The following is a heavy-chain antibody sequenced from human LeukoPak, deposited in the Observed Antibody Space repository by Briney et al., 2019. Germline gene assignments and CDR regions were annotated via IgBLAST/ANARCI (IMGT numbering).Heavy chain of an antibody. J-gene: IGHJ5*02. CDR1: GGTFSSYA. CDR2: IIPIFGTA. D-gene: IGHD2/OR15-2a*01. CDR3: ARDGGTFTFDP. V-gene: IGHV1-69*06. Sequence: AASVKVSCKASGGTFSSYAISWVRQAPGQGLEWMGGIIPIFGTANYAQKFQGRVTITADKSTSTAYMELSSLRSEDTAVYYCARDGGTFTFDPWGQGTLVTVSS.